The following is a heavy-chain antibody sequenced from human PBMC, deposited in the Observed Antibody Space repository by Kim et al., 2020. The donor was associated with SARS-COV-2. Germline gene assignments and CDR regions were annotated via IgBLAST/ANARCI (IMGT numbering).Heavy chain of an antibody. J-gene: IGHJ3*01. CDR1: GFNFEEYG. V-gene: IGHV3-9*01. D-gene: IGHD3-10*01. CDR2: ISWKSESI. CDR3: VKDYNGSGDDAFDV. Sequence: GGSLRLSCEASGFNFEEYGMHWVRQAPGKGLEWVAVISWKSESIGYADPVRGRFTISRDNDKKSLFLQMNNLRVEDTALYYCVKDYNGSGDDAFDVWGQGTVVTVSS.